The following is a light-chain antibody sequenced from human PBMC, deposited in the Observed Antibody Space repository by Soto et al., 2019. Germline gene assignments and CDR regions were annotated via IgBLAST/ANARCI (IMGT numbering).Light chain of an antibody. CDR1: QSVSNNY. Sequence: EIVLTQSPGTLSLSPGERATLSCRASQSVSNNYLAWYQHKPGQAPRLLIYDASTRATGIPATYSGSGSGTEFTLTISSLQSEDFAVYYCQHYVTSLTTFGQGTKVDIK. CDR2: DAS. J-gene: IGKJ1*01. V-gene: IGKV3-20*01. CDR3: QHYVTSLTT.